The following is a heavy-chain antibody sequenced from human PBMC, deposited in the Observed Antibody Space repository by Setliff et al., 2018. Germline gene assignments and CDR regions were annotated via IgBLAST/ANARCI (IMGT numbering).Heavy chain of an antibody. V-gene: IGHV3-30*02. D-gene: IGHD2-2*01. Sequence: SLRLSCATSGFTFSTSALHWLRQSPDNRLEWLAYIHYGGGHIQYADSVKGRFTVSRDNAMDTLFLQMNGLTTDDTAKYFCAKDRWGYADPWGQETLVTVSS. CDR3: AKDRWGYADP. J-gene: IGHJ5*02. CDR2: IHYGGGHI. CDR1: GFTFSTSA.